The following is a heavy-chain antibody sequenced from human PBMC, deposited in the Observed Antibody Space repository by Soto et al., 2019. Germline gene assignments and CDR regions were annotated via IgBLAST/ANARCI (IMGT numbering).Heavy chain of an antibody. Sequence: LGTSLRLSCAASGFTFSSYGVHWVSQAPGKGLEWVAVIWYDGSNKYYADSVKGRFTISRDNSKNTLYLQMNSLRAEDTAVYYCAREAGYSSGWYPQYYFDYWGQGTLVTVS. J-gene: IGHJ4*02. V-gene: IGHV3-33*01. CDR1: GFTFSSYG. D-gene: IGHD6-19*01. CDR2: IWYDGSNK. CDR3: AREAGYSSGWYPQYYFDY.